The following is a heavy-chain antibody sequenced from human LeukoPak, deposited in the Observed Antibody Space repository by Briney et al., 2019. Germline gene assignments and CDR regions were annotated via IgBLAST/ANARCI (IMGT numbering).Heavy chain of an antibody. CDR2: IYPGDSDT. D-gene: IGHD3-10*01. V-gene: IGHV5-51*01. J-gene: IGHJ4*02. CDR3: ARQTRDGSGSRGYSFDF. Sequence: GESLKISCKGSGYSFTDYWIGWVRQMPGKGLEWMGIIYPGDSDTTYSPSFQGQVTISADKSISTAYLQWRSLKAPDTAMYYCARQTRDGSGSRGYSFDFWGQGTLVTVSS. CDR1: GYSFTDYW.